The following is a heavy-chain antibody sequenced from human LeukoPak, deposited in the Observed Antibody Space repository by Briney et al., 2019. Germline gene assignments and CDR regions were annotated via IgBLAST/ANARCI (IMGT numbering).Heavy chain of an antibody. CDR1: GGSISSYY. J-gene: IGHJ6*03. Sequence: PSETLSLTCTVSGGSISSYYWSWIRQPAGKGLEWIGRIYTSGGTDYNPSLKSRVIMSVDTSKNHLSLKLTSVTAEDTALFYCARYLRKLYGRGGDYYFYMDVWGKGTTVTVSS. CDR3: ARYLRKLYGRGGDYYFYMDV. D-gene: IGHD4-17*01. CDR2: IYTSGGT. V-gene: IGHV4-4*07.